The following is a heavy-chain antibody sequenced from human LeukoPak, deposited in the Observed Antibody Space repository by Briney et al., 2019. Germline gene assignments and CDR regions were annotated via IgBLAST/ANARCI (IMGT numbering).Heavy chain of an antibody. D-gene: IGHD2-15*01. J-gene: IGHJ3*02. Sequence: SETLSLTCTVSGGSISSSSYYWGWIRQPPGKGLEWIGSIYYSGSTYYNPSLKSRVTISVDTSKNQFSLKLSSVTAADTAVYYCARVQQRAIYCSGGSCYPGAFDIWGQGTMVTVSS. CDR2: IYYSGST. CDR3: ARVQQRAIYCSGGSCYPGAFDI. V-gene: IGHV4-39*07. CDR1: GGSISSSSYY.